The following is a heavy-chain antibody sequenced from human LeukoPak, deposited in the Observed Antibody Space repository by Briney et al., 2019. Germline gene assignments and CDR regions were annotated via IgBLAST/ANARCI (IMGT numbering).Heavy chain of an antibody. CDR1: GGSISSSSYY. D-gene: IGHD4-17*01. Sequence: SETLSLTCTVSGGSISSSSYYWAWIRQPPGKGLEWIGSIHYSGSAYYNPSLKSRVTISVDTSKNQQFSLKLSSVTAADTAVYYCARGVYGDSLGYYYYYMDVWGKGTTVTVSS. V-gene: IGHV4-39*07. CDR2: IHYSGSA. CDR3: ARGVYGDSLGYYYYYMDV. J-gene: IGHJ6*03.